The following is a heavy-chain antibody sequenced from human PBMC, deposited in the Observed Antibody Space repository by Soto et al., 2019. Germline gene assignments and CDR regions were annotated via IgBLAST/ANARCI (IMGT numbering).Heavy chain of an antibody. V-gene: IGHV1-46*01. CDR1: GYTFTSTW. J-gene: IGHJ4*02. CDR2: INPYGGNT. D-gene: IGHD4-4*01. Sequence: ASVKVSCKASGYTFTSTWMHWVRQAPGQGLEWMGIINPYGGNTNYAQKLQGRVTMTTDTSTSTAYMELRSLRSDDTAVYYCARVSPATTVTPGYFDYWGQGTLVTSPQ. CDR3: ARVSPATTVTPGYFDY.